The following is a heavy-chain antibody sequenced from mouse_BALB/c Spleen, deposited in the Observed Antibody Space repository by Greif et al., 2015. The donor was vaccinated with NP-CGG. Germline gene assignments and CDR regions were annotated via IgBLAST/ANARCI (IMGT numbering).Heavy chain of an antibody. CDR1: GYTFTSYW. CDR3: ARGTGSYAMDY. CDR2: IDPSDSET. D-gene: IGHD4-1*01. V-gene: IGHV1-69*02. Sequence: QVQLQQSGAELVKPGAPVKLSCKASGYTFTSYWMNWVKQRPGRGLEWIGRIDPSDSETHYNQKFKDKATLTVDKSSSTAYIQLSSLTSEDSAVYYCARGTGSYAMDYWGQGTSVTVSS. J-gene: IGHJ4*01.